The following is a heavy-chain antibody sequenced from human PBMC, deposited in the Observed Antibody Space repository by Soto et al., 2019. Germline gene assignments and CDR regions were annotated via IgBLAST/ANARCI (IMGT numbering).Heavy chain of an antibody. CDR1: GYTFSNYG. CDR2: FSSYNGDA. J-gene: IGHJ4*02. CDR3: AREDSGGLDY. D-gene: IGHD1-26*01. V-gene: IGHV1-18*01. Sequence: ASVKVSCKASGYTFSNYGISWVRQAPGQGLEWMGWFSSYNGDARYAQNLQGRVTMTTDTSTSTAYMELWSLRSDDTAVYYCAREDSGGLDYWGQGTLVTVSS.